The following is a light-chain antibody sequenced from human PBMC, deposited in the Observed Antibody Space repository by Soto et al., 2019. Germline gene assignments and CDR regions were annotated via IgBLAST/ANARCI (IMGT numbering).Light chain of an antibody. J-gene: IGKJ2*01. V-gene: IGKV1-39*01. Sequence: DIQMTQSPSSLSASVGDRVTITCRASQSISSYLNWYQQKPGKAPKLLIYAASSLQSGVPSRFSGSGSGTDFTLTISSLQPEDFATYYCQQSYSTSLYTFGQGNKLEIK. CDR1: QSISSY. CDR2: AAS. CDR3: QQSYSTSLYT.